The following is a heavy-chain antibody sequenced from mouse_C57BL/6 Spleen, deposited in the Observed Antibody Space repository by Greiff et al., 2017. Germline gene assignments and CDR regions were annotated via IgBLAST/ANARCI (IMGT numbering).Heavy chain of an antibody. J-gene: IGHJ3*01. Sequence: EVKLVESGGDLVKPGGSLKLSCAASGFTFSSYGMSWVRQTPDKRLEWVATISSGGSYTYYPDSVKGRFTISRDNAKNTLYLHMSRLKSEDTAMYYCARQMVNWGQGTLVTVSA. CDR1: GFTFSSYG. CDR3: ARQMVN. CDR2: ISSGGSYT. D-gene: IGHD2-1*01. V-gene: IGHV5-6*02.